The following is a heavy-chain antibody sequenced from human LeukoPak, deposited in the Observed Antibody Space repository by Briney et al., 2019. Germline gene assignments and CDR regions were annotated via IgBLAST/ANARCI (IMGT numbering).Heavy chain of an antibody. Sequence: GGSLRPSCAASGFTFSSYSMNWVRQAPGKGLEWVSYISSSSSTIYYADSVKGRFTISRDNAKNSLYLQMNSLGAEDTAVYYCARDLVIIWELNWFDPWGQGTLVTVSS. J-gene: IGHJ5*02. CDR2: ISSSSSTI. CDR3: ARDLVIIWELNWFDP. D-gene: IGHD3-9*01. V-gene: IGHV3-48*04. CDR1: GFTFSSYS.